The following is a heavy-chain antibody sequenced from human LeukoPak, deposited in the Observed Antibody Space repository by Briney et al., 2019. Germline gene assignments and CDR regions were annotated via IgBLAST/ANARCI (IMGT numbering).Heavy chain of an antibody. CDR1: GFTFSSYS. J-gene: IGHJ4*02. CDR3: ARPGATGYYGDDYFDY. D-gene: IGHD3-9*01. Sequence: PGGSPRLSCAASGFTFSSYSMNWVRQAPGKGLEWVSYISSSSSTIYYADSVKGRFTISRDNAKNSLYLQMNSLRAEDTAVYYCARPGATGYYGDDYFDYWGQGTLVTVSS. CDR2: ISSSSSTI. V-gene: IGHV3-48*01.